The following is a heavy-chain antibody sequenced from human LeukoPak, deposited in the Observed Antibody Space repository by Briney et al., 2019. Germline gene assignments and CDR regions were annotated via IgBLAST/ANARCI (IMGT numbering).Heavy chain of an antibody. J-gene: IGHJ4*02. CDR2: IYYSGST. D-gene: IGHD1-26*01. V-gene: IGHV4-59*08. CDR1: GGSISSYY. CDR3: ARLSGSPHPPFDY. Sequence: SETLSLTCTVSGGSISSYYWSWIRQPPGKGLEWIGYIYYSGSTYYNPSLKSRVTTSVDTSKNQLSLSLTSVTAADTAVYYCARLSGSPHPPFDYWGQGTLVTVSS.